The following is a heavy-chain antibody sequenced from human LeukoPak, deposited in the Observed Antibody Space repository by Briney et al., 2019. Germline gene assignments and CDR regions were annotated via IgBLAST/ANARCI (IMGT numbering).Heavy chain of an antibody. CDR1: GFTFDDYA. Sequence: PGGSLRLSCAASGFTFDDYAMHWVRQGPGKGLEWVSGISWNSGSIGYADSVKGRFTISRDNAKNSLYLQMNSLRAEDTAVYYCARDDTHYGSSGSFYDAFDIWGQGTMVTVSS. V-gene: IGHV3-9*01. J-gene: IGHJ3*02. CDR3: ARDDTHYGSSGSFYDAFDI. CDR2: ISWNSGSI. D-gene: IGHD3-22*01.